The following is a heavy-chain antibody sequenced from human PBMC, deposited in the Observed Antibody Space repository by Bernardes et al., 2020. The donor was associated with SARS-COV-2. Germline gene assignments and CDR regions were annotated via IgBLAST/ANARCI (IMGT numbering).Heavy chain of an antibody. CDR1: GYISTSYW. CDR3: ERHRGAAAGTVYGMDV. Sequence: GESLMIYCKGSGYISTSYWIGLVRQIPGKGLEWNGIIHSGDSDTRYTPSFQGQVTISADKSISTAYLQWSSLKASDTAMYYCERHRGAAAGTVYGMDVWGQGTTVTGSS. CDR2: IHSGDSDT. V-gene: IGHV5-51*01. D-gene: IGHD6-13*01. J-gene: IGHJ6*02.